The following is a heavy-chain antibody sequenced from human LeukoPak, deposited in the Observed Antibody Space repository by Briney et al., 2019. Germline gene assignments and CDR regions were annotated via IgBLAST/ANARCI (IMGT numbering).Heavy chain of an antibody. V-gene: IGHV3-30*02. CDR3: ATRAYNSGWYYFDY. J-gene: IGHJ4*02. CDR2: IRYDGSNK. CDR1: GFTFSSYG. Sequence: GGSLRLSCAASGFTFSSYGMHWVRQAPGKGLEWVAFIRYDGSNKYYADSVKGRFTISRDNSKNTLYLQMNSLRAEDTAVYYCATRAYNSGWYYFDYWGQGTLVTVSS. D-gene: IGHD6-19*01.